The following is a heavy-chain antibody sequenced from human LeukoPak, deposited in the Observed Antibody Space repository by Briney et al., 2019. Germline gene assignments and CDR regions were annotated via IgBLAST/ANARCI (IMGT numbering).Heavy chain of an antibody. CDR3: ASRIYDYVWGSYRYTGSYFDY. CDR1: GYTLTELS. J-gene: IGHJ4*02. V-gene: IGHV1-24*01. CDR2: FDPEDVET. D-gene: IGHD3-16*02. Sequence: ASVKVSCKVSGYTLTELSMHWVRQAPGKGLEWMGGFDPEDVETIYAQKFQGRVTMTEDTSTDTAYMELSSLRSEDTAVYYCASRIYDYVWGSYRYTGSYFDYWGQGTLVTVSS.